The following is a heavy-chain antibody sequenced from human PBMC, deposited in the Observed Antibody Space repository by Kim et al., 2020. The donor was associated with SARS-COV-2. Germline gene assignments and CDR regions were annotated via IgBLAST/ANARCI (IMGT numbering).Heavy chain of an antibody. CDR2: INPNNVGT. J-gene: IGHJ6*01. CDR3: ARWVRGSPRYGYSYCIDV. V-gene: IGHV1-2*06. CDR1: GYTFIGYF. D-gene: IGHD3-16*02. Sequence: ASVKVSCRTSGYTFIGYFMHWVRQAPGQGLEWMGRINPNNVGTTYAQKFQGRVTITSDTSVSTAYLELTGVRSDDTPQSTCARWVRGSPRYGYSYCIDV.